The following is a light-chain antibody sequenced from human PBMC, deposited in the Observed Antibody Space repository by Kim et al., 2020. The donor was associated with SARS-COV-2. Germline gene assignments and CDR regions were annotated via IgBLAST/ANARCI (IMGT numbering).Light chain of an antibody. V-gene: IGKV3-15*01. Sequence: GQKDPRPGRASQGVGSTLAWYQQKPGQAPRLLIYGASTRATGIPARFSGSGSGTEFTLTISSLQSEDFAVYYCQQYNNWPPKAYTFGQGTKLEI. CDR3: QQYNNWPPKAYT. CDR1: QGVGST. J-gene: IGKJ2*01. CDR2: GAS.